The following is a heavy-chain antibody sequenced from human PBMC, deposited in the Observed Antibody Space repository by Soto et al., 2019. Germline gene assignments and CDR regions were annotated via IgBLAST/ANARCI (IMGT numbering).Heavy chain of an antibody. CDR2: IYYSGSA. D-gene: IGHD6-19*01. Sequence: QVQLQESGPGLVKPSQTQSLTCTVSGGSVSSSDYYWSWIRQHPGKGLEWIGDIYYSGSAYYNPSLKRRVTISVDTSKNQFSLKLTCVTTADTAVYYCARDVPPNSRGWYTVLVRWFDPWGLGTLVTVSS. V-gene: IGHV4-31*03. CDR1: GGSVSSSDYY. CDR3: ARDVPPNSRGWYTVLVRWFDP. J-gene: IGHJ5*02.